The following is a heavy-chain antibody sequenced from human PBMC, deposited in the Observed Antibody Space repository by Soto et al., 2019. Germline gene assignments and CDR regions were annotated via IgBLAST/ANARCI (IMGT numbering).Heavy chain of an antibody. D-gene: IGHD3-10*02. Sequence: QVQLVQSEGELRQPGASVTVSCRASGYPFTSYGIIWVRQAPGQGLEWMGYISPNSGATTYAQNLQGRLTLTTDTSTSTAYKELRSLRSDDKAIYYCVREMLPRRGPQNCFDYWGLGALVTVAS. V-gene: IGHV1-18*01. CDR2: ISPNSGAT. J-gene: IGHJ4*01. CDR3: VREMLPRRGPQNCFDY. CDR1: GYPFTSYG.